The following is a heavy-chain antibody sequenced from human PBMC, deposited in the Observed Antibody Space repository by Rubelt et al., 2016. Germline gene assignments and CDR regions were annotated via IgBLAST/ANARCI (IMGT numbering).Heavy chain of an antibody. Sequence: QVQLQQWGAGLLKPSETLSLTCAVYGGSFSGYYWSWIRQPPGKGLEWIGEINHSGSTNYNPSLKSRVTISVDTSKNQFSLKLSSVTAADTAVYYCARDNTYYDFWTPGGMDVWGQGTTVTVSS. CDR2: INHSGST. CDR3: ARDNTYYDFWTPGGMDV. CDR1: GGSFSGYY. D-gene: IGHD3-3*01. V-gene: IGHV4-34*01. J-gene: IGHJ6*02.